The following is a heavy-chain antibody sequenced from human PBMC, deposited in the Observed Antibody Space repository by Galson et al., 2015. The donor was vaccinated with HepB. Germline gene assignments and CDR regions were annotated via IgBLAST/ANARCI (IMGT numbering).Heavy chain of an antibody. CDR1: EFTFEDFT. CDR2: ITWDGDST. Sequence: SLRLSCAASEFTFEDFTMHWVRQVPGKGLEWVSLITWDGDSTSYSNSVKGRFTISRDNNKNSLYLQMNSLRPEDTALYYCTKSGSPWSPGQNNFYFYGLDVWGQGTTVTVSS. D-gene: IGHD6-13*01. CDR3: TKSGSPWSPGQNNFYFYGLDV. V-gene: IGHV3-43*01. J-gene: IGHJ6*02.